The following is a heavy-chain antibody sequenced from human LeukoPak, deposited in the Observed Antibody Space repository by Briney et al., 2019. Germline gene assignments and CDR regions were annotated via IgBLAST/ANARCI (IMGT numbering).Heavy chain of an antibody. CDR2: IYYSGST. V-gene: IGHV4-59*01. Sequence: KPSETLSLTCTVSGGSISSYYWSWIRQPPGKGLEWIGYIYYSGSTNYNPSLKSRVTISVDTSENQFSLKLSSVTAADTAVYYCARVRSSWYAFDIWGQGTMVTVSS. D-gene: IGHD6-13*01. J-gene: IGHJ3*02. CDR3: ARVRSSWYAFDI. CDR1: GGSISSYY.